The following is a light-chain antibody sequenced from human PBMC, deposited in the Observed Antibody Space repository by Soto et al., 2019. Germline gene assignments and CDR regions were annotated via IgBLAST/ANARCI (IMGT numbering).Light chain of an antibody. CDR3: QQYANWPPT. J-gene: IGKJ1*01. CDR1: QSVSSN. V-gene: IGKV3-15*01. CDR2: GAS. Sequence: IVMTQSPATLSVSPVERATLSFRASQSVSSNLAWYQQKPGQAPRLLIFGASTRATGFPPRFSGSGSGTEFTLTISSLQSEDFAVYYCQQYANWPPTFGQGTKVDIK.